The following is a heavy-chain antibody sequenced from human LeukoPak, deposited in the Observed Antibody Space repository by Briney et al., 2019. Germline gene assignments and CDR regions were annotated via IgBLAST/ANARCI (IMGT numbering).Heavy chain of an antibody. CDR1: GFTFSNAW. CDR3: TTYLYDFWSGYQYFDY. Sequence: PGGSLRLSCAASGFTFSNAWMSWVRQAPGKGLEWVGRIKSKTDGGTTDYAAPVKGRFTISRDDSKNTLYLQMNSLKTEDTAVYYCTTYLYDFWSGYQYFDYWGQGTLVTVSS. J-gene: IGHJ4*02. V-gene: IGHV3-15*01. D-gene: IGHD3-3*01. CDR2: IKSKTDGGTT.